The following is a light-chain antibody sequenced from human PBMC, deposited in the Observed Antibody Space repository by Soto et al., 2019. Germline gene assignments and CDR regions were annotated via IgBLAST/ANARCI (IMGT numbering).Light chain of an antibody. CDR1: QSVASLH. Sequence: TQFPGTLSLSPGERATLACRASQSVASLHLAWYQQKQEKAPKLLIYATFNLQSGVPSRFSGSGSGTDLTLTISSLQTEDCATYDCQQTFIIPITFGQGTRLEI. CDR3: QQTFIIPIT. J-gene: IGKJ5*01. V-gene: IGKV1-39*01. CDR2: ATF.